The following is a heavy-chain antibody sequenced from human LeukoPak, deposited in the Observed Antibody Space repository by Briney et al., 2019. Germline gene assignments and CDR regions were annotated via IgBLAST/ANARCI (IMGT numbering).Heavy chain of an antibody. J-gene: IGHJ4*02. Sequence: PGGSLRLSCAASGFTFSSYWMNWVRQAPGKGLVWVSRIASDGSSTTYADSVKGRFSISRDNAKNTLYLQMNSLRVEDTAVYYCARDLGADYYFDYWGQGTLVTVSS. CDR2: IASDGSST. V-gene: IGHV3-74*01. D-gene: IGHD1-26*01. CDR1: GFTFSSYW. CDR3: ARDLGADYYFDY.